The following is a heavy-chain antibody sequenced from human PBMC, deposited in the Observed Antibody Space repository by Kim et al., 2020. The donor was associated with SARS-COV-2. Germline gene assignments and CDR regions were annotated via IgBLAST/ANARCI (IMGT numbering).Heavy chain of an antibody. Sequence: SETLSLTCTVSGGSVSSGSYYWSWIRQPPGKGLEWIGYIYYSGSTNYNPSLKSRVTISVDTSKNQFSLKLSSVTAADTAVYYCARVTYYDSSGYRWGFD. D-gene: IGHD3-22*01. CDR1: GGSVSSGSYY. J-gene: IGHJ4*01. V-gene: IGHV4-61*01. CDR2: IYYSGST. CDR3: ARVTYYDSSGYRWGFD.